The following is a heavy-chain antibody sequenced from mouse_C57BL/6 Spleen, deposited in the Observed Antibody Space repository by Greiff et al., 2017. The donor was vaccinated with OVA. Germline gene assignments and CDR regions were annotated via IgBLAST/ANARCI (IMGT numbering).Heavy chain of an antibody. V-gene: IGHV1-55*01. CDR1: GYTFTSYW. J-gene: IGHJ1*03. CDR2: IYPGSGST. D-gene: IGHD1-1*01. CDR3: ASPGSSYRYFDV. Sequence: QVQLQQPGAELVKPGASVKMSCKASGYTFTSYWITWVKQRPGQGLEWIGDIYPGSGSTNYNEKFKSKGTLTVDTSSSTAYMQLSSLTSEDSAVYYCASPGSSYRYFDVWGTGTTVTVSA.